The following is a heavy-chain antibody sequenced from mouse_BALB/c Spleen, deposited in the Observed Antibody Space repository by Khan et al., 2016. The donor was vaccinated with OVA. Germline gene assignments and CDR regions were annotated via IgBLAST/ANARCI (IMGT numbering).Heavy chain of an antibody. CDR2: ISSSGST. CDR1: GYSITSGYG. J-gene: IGHJ2*01. V-gene: IGHV3-2*02. Sequence: EVKLLESGPGLVKPSQSLSLTCTVTGYSITSGYGWNWIRQFPGNKLEWMGYISSSGSTNYNPSLKSLISITRDTSKNQFFLQLNSVTTDDTATYYCARTARIKYWGQGTTLTVSS. D-gene: IGHD1-2*01. CDR3: ARTARIKY.